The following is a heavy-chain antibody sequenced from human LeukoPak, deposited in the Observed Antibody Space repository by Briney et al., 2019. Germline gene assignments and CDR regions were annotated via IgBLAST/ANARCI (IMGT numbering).Heavy chain of an antibody. Sequence: ASVKVSFKASGYTFTSYGISWVRQAPGQGLEWMGWISAYNGNTNYAQKLQGRVTMTTDTSTSTAYMELRSLRSDDTAVYYCARPVSTYYYDSSGYYYYYYYGMDVWGQGTTVTVS. J-gene: IGHJ6*02. V-gene: IGHV1-18*01. D-gene: IGHD3-22*01. CDR2: ISAYNGNT. CDR3: ARPVSTYYYDSSGYYYYYYYGMDV. CDR1: GYTFTSYG.